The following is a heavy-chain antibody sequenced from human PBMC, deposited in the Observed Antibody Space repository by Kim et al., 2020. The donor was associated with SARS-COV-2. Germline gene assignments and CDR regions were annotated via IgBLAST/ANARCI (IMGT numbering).Heavy chain of an antibody. CDR1: GFTFDDYV. D-gene: IGHD6-13*01. Sequence: GGSLRLSCAASGFTFDDYVMHWVRQAPGKGLEWVSSISWNSGIKAYADSVKGRFTISRDNAKNSLYLQMNSLRPDDTALYYCAKLSSSWYEGDYWGQGTVVTVSS. CDR2: ISWNSGIK. CDR3: AKLSSSWYEGDY. J-gene: IGHJ4*02. V-gene: IGHV3-9*01.